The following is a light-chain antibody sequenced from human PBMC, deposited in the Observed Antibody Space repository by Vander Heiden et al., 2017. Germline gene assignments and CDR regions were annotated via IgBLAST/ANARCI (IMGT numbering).Light chain of an antibody. CDR2: SAS. CDR1: QGISNW. V-gene: IGKV1-5*03. Sequence: DIQMTQSTSTPSASVGDRGTITCRASQGISNWLAWYQQKPGKAPKLLIYSASTLETGVPLRFSGSGSGTDFTLTISSLQPEDFAVYYCQQYDTKGSTFGPGTKVDIK. J-gene: IGKJ3*01. CDR3: QQYDTKGST.